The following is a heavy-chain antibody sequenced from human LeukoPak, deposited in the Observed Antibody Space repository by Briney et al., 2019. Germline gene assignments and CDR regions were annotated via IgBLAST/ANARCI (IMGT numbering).Heavy chain of an antibody. V-gene: IGHV1-2*02. CDR1: GYIFTDYY. Sequence: ASVKVSCKASGYIFTDYYMHWVRQAPGQGPEWMGWINPKSGGANCAQKFQGRVTMTWDTSTSTASMELSSLRSDDTAVFYCARVTAVGIRGLHYWGQGTLVTVSS. CDR3: ARVTAVGIRGLHY. D-gene: IGHD3-10*01. J-gene: IGHJ4*02. CDR2: INPKSGGA.